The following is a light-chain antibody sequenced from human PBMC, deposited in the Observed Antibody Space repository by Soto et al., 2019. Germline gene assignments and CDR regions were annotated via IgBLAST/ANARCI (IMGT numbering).Light chain of an antibody. CDR3: QQSYIPPLT. CDR2: AAS. J-gene: IGKJ4*01. V-gene: IGKV1-39*01. CDR1: QSINTY. Sequence: DIQMTQSPSSLSASVGDRVTITCRASQSINTYLNWYQQRPGRAPKLLIYAASSLHRGVPSRFSGSGSGTDFTLTISSLQPEDFATYYCQQSYIPPLTFGGGTKVEI.